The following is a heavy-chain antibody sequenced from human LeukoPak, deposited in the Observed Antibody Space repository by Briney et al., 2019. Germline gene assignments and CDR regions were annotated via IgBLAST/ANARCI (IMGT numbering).Heavy chain of an antibody. D-gene: IGHD2-2*02. CDR1: RGSISRSSYY. Sequence: SETPSLTCTLSRGSISRSSYYWGCIRQPPGKGLEWIGSIYYSGSTYYNPSLKSRLTISVDTSKNQFSLKLSSVTAADTAVYYCASEGGYCSSTSCHTLNWFDPRGEGRLVTVSS. CDR3: ASEGGYCSSTSCHTLNWFDP. V-gene: IGHV4-39*07. CDR2: IYYSGST. J-gene: IGHJ5*02.